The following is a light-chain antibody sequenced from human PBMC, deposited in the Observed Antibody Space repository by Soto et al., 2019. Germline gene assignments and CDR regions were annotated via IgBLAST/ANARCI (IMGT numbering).Light chain of an antibody. Sequence: DIQMTQSPSTLSAAVGDRVTITCRASQSISSWLAWYQQKPGKAPKLLIYDASSLKSGVPSRFSGSGSGTEFTLTISSLQTDDFATYYGQQYNSFPTFGQGTKLEIK. CDR2: DAS. CDR3: QQYNSFPT. V-gene: IGKV1-5*01. CDR1: QSISSW. J-gene: IGKJ2*01.